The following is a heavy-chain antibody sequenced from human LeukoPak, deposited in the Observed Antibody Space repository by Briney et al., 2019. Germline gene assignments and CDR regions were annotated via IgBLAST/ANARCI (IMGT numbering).Heavy chain of an antibody. CDR2: IYHSGST. D-gene: IGHD4-17*01. V-gene: IGHV4-30-2*01. CDR3: ARVFADYGDYYYYYYGMDV. J-gene: IGHJ6*02. CDR1: GGSFSGYY. Sequence: YPSETLSLTCAVYGGSFSGYYWSWIRQPPGKGLEWIGYIYHSGSTYYNPSLKSRVTISVDRSKNQFSLKLSSVTAADTAVYYCARVFADYGDYYYYYYGMDVWGQGTTVTVSS.